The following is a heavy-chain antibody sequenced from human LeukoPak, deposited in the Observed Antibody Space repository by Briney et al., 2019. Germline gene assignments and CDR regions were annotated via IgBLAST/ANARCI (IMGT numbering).Heavy chain of an antibody. J-gene: IGHJ3*02. D-gene: IGHD3-22*01. CDR3: ARDDYDSRRAFDI. V-gene: IGHV4-59*01. Sequence: PSETLSLTCTVSGDSISPYYWTWIRQPPGKGLEWIGYIYYSGSTNYNPSLKSRVTISVDTSKNQFSLKLSSVTAADTAEYYCARDDYDSRRAFDIWGQGTMVTVSS. CDR2: IYYSGST. CDR1: GDSISPYY.